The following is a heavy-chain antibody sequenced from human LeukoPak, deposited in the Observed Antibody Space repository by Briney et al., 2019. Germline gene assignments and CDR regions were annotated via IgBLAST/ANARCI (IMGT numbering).Heavy chain of an antibody. J-gene: IGHJ4*02. CDR2: ISGSGGST. CDR1: GFTFSSYA. CDR3: AKDLDVVVPAALDY. D-gene: IGHD2-2*01. V-gene: IGHV3-23*01. Sequence: GGSLRLSCSASGFTFSSYAMSWVRQAPGKGLEWVSAISGSGGSTYYADSVKGRFTISRDNSKNTLYLQMNSLRAEDTAVYYCAKDLDVVVPAALDYWGQGTLVTVSS.